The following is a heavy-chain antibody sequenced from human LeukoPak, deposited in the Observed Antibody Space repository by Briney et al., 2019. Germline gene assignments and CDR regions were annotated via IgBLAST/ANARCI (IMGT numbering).Heavy chain of an antibody. Sequence: GGSLRLSCAASGFTVSSNYMSWVRQAPGKGLEWVSVIYSGGSTYYADSVKGRFTISRDNSKNTLYLQMNSLGAEDTAVYYCARGHSSGWYLYYFDYWGQGTLVTVSS. CDR3: ARGHSSGWYLYYFDY. J-gene: IGHJ4*02. D-gene: IGHD6-19*01. CDR2: IYSGGST. CDR1: GFTVSSNY. V-gene: IGHV3-66*01.